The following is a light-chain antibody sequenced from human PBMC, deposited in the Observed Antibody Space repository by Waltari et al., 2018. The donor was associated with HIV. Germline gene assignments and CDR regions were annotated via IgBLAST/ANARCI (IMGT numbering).Light chain of an antibody. CDR3: QQYYSTPLT. Sequence: DIVMTQSPDSLAMSLSERATINCKSSQSVFYSSTNNNYLAWYQQKPGQPPKLLIYWASTRESGVPDRFSGSGSGTDFTLTISSLQAEDVAVYYCQQYYSTPLTFGGGTKVEIK. J-gene: IGKJ4*01. V-gene: IGKV4-1*01. CDR1: QSVFYSSTNNNY. CDR2: WAS.